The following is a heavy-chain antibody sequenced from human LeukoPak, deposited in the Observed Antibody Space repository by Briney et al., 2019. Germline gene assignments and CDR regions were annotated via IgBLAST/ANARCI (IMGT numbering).Heavy chain of an antibody. CDR3: ARDIPPQYSGYDDAFDI. J-gene: IGHJ3*02. CDR1: GFTFSSYW. V-gene: IGHV3-7*03. CDR2: IKQDGSEK. D-gene: IGHD5-12*01. Sequence: GGSLRLSCAASGFTFSSYWMSWVRQAPGKGLEWVANIKQDGSEKYYVDSVKGRLTISRDNAKNSLYLQTNSLRAEDTAVYYCARDIPPQYSGYDDAFDIWGQGTMVTVSS.